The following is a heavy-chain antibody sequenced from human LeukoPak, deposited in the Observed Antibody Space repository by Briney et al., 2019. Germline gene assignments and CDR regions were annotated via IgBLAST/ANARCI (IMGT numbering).Heavy chain of an antibody. V-gene: IGHV3-7*01. J-gene: IGHJ4*02. D-gene: IGHD6-19*01. CDR1: GFTFSDYW. Sequence: GGSLRLSCAASGFTFSDYWMSWVRQAPGKGLEWVANIKQDGSEKNYVDSVKGRFTISRDNAQNSLVLQMNSLRAEDTAVYYCVTRSSARPFFWGQGTLVTVSS. CDR2: IKQDGSEK. CDR3: VTRSSARPFF.